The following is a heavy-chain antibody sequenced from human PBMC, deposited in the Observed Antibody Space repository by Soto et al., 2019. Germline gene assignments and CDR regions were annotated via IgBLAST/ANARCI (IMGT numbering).Heavy chain of an antibody. J-gene: IGHJ5*02. Sequence: GGSLRLSCAASGFSFPSFAMSWVRQAPGKGLEWVSAIGAGSAGTHYADSVKGRFTISRDDSKNTLYLEMNSLRADDTAVYYCAAPRVWVARTRYFDPWGQGTPVTLSS. CDR2: IGAGSAGT. CDR1: GFSFPSFA. CDR3: AAPRVWVARTRYFDP. D-gene: IGHD3-16*01. V-gene: IGHV3-23*01.